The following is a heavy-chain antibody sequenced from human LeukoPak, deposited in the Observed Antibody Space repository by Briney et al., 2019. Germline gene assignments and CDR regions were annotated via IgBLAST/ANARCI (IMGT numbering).Heavy chain of an antibody. CDR2: INPNSGGT. J-gene: IGHJ3*02. V-gene: IGHV1-2*04. Sequence: ASVNVSCKASGYTFTGYYMHWVRQAPGQGLEWMGWINPNSGGTNYAQKFQGWVTMTRDTSISTAYMELSRLRSDDTAVYYCAREGTMIAPPDAFDIWGQGTMVTVSS. CDR1: GYTFTGYY. CDR3: AREGTMIAPPDAFDI. D-gene: IGHD3-22*01.